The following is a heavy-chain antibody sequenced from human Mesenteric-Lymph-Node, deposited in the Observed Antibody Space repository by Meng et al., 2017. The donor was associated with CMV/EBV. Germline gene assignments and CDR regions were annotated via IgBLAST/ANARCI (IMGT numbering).Heavy chain of an antibody. J-gene: IGHJ4*02. CDR3: AGWRGVTATSWLDY. CDR2: IIPILGTA. D-gene: IGHD2-21*02. Sequence: KASGDTFSYDINWVRQAPGQGLEWRGGIIPILGTATYAQKFQGRVTITADKSTNTAYMELRSLKSEDTAVYYCAGWRGVTATSWLDYWGQGTLVTVSS. V-gene: IGHV1-69*06. CDR1: GDTFSYD.